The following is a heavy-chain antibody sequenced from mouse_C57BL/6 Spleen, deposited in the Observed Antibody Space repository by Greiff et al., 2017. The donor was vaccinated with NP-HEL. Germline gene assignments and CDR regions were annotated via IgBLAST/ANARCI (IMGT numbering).Heavy chain of an antibody. J-gene: IGHJ2*01. CDR3: ARLYSGSSFDY. CDR2: IDPSDSET. D-gene: IGHD1-1*01. Sequence: QVQLQQPGAELVRPGSSVKLSCKASGYTFTSYWMHWVKQRPIQGLEWIGNIDPSDSETHYNQKFKDKATLTVDKSSSTAYMQLSSLTSEDSAVYYCARLYSGSSFDYWGQGTTLTVSS. CDR1: GYTFTSYW. V-gene: IGHV1-52*01.